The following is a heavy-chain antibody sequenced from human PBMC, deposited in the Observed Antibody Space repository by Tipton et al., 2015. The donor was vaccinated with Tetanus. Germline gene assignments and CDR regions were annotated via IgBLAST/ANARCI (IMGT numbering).Heavy chain of an antibody. J-gene: IGHJ4*02. D-gene: IGHD5-24*01. CDR2: IHPSGSV. Sequence: TLSLTCAVYGGSFSGYYCTWIRQSPGKGLEWIGEIHPSGSVIYNPSLKSRVTILLDTSENQFSLKLSSVTGADTAVYYCARGRDQYKSGNYWGQGTLVTVSS. CDR3: ARGRDQYKSGNY. CDR1: GGSFSGYY. V-gene: IGHV4-34*01.